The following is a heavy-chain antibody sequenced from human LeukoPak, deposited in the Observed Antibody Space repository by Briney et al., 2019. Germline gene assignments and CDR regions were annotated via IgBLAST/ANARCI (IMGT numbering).Heavy chain of an antibody. Sequence: SETLSLTCTVSGGSISSYYWSWIRQPPGKGLEWIGYIYYSGSTNYNPSLKSRVTISVDTSKNQFSLKLSSVTAADTAVYYCARSREDYYDSSGYLGYWGQGTPVTVSS. D-gene: IGHD3-22*01. J-gene: IGHJ4*02. CDR3: ARSREDYYDSSGYLGY. CDR2: IYYSGST. V-gene: IGHV4-59*01. CDR1: GGSISSYY.